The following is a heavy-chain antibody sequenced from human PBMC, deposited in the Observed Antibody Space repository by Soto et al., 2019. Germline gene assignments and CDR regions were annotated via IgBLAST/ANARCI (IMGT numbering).Heavy chain of an antibody. V-gene: IGHV4-39*01. D-gene: IGHD2-21*02. Sequence: SETLSLTCIVSGESISSSSYYWGWIRHPPGKGLEWIGSIYYSGRTYYNPSFKSRVTISIDTSKNQFSLKLSSVTATDTAVYYCARQRTTVVTQASFAHWGQGALVTVST. CDR2: IYYSGRT. J-gene: IGHJ4*02. CDR3: ARQRTTVVTQASFAH. CDR1: GESISSSSYY.